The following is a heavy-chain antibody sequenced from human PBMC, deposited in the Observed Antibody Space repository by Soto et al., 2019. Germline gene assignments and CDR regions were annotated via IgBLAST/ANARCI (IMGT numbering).Heavy chain of an antibody. D-gene: IGHD2-15*01. CDR1: GGSISSSSYY. CDR3: AGQAGLGYCSGGSCRGRAYSSYSGMDV. V-gene: IGHV4-39*01. J-gene: IGHJ6*02. CDR2: IYYSGST. Sequence: SETLSLTCTVSGGSISSSSYYWGWIRQPPGKGLEWIGSIYYSGSTYYNPSLKSRVTISVDTSKNQFSLKLSSVTAADTAGYYCAGQAGLGYCSGGSCRGRAYSSYSGMDVWGPGTTVTVSS.